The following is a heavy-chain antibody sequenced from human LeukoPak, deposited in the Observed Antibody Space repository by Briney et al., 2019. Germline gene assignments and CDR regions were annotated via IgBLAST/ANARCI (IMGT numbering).Heavy chain of an antibody. CDR3: AKFHSSGWYAHFDN. CDR1: GFTFSSYA. D-gene: IGHD6-19*01. V-gene: IGHV3-23*01. CDR2: ISASGVSA. J-gene: IGHJ4*02. Sequence: GESLRLSCAASGFTFSSYAMSWVRQAPGKGLEWISGISASGVSATYADSVKGRFTISRGNSKNTLYLQMNSLRAEDTAVYYCAKFHSSGWYAHFDNWGQGTLVTVSS.